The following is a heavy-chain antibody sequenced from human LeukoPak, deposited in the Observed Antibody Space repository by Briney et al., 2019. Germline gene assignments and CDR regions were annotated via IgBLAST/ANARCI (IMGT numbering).Heavy chain of an antibody. CDR3: ARDPRGQLWPRGWFDP. D-gene: IGHD5-18*01. J-gene: IGHJ5*02. CDR2: IIPIFGTA. Sequence: ASVKVSCKASGGTFSSYAISWVRQAPGQGLEWMGGIIPIFGTANYAQKFQGRVTITADESTSTAYMELSSLRSEDTAVYYCARDPRGQLWPRGWFDPWGQGTLVTVSS. V-gene: IGHV1-69*13. CDR1: GGTFSSYA.